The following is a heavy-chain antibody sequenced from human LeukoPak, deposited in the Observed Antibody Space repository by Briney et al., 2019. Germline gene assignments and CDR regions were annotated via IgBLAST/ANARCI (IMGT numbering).Heavy chain of an antibody. Sequence: GGSLRLYCSAFGFTLSCYYLGWVRPAPGTWLDWVSVIYSGGSTYYADSVKGRFTISRDNSKNTLYLQMNSLRAEDTAVYYCAKGCDYYDSSGYDYWGQGTLVTVSS. D-gene: IGHD3-22*01. CDR1: GFTLSCYY. V-gene: IGHV3-66*01. J-gene: IGHJ4*02. CDR3: AKGCDYYDSSGYDY. CDR2: IYSGGST.